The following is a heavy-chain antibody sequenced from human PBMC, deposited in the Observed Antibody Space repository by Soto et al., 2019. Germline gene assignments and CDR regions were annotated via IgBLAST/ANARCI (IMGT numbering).Heavy chain of an antibody. J-gene: IGHJ4*02. CDR1: AYTFTTYD. D-gene: IGHD1-26*01. Sequence: ALVKVSCKASAYTFTTYDINWVRQTAGQGLEWVGWMEPSTGRTGYAQKFQGRVTMTRDTSINTAYMELTTLKSDGTAFYYCARGVSAGVDYWGQGTLVTVSS. CDR2: MEPSTGRT. CDR3: ARGVSAGVDY. V-gene: IGHV1-8*01.